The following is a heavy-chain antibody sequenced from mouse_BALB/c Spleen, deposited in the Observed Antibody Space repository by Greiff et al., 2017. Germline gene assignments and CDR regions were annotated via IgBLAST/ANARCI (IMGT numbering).Heavy chain of an antibody. V-gene: IGHV5-17*02. CDR1: GFTFSSFG. CDR3: ARGDYYAMDY. CDR2: ISSGSSTI. J-gene: IGHJ4*01. Sequence: DVMLVESGGGLVQPGGSRKLSCAASGFTFSSFGMHWVRQAPEKGLEWVAYISSGSSTIYYADTVKGRFTISRDNPKNTLFLQMTSLRSEDTAIYYCARGDYYAMDYWGQGTSVTVSS.